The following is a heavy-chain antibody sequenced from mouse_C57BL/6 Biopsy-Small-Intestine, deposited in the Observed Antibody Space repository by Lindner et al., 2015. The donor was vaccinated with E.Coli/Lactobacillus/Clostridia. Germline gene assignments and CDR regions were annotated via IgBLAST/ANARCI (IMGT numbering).Heavy chain of an antibody. J-gene: IGHJ3*01. V-gene: IGHV1-83*01. CDR3: TDTQNNCGGDCYAKTFDL. CDR1: YSLTEYPM. CDR2: DPEDDQTT. D-gene: IGHD2-13*01. Sequence: SVKVSCKVSGYSLTEYPMHWLRQTPGKGLEWMGKFDPEDDQTTYAQKFQGRVTMTEDTSTETGYMELSSLRSEDTAVYYCATDTQNNCGGDCYAKTFDLWGQGTVVTVSP.